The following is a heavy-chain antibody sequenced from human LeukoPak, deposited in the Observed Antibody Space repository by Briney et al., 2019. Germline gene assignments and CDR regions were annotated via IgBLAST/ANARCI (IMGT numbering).Heavy chain of an antibody. CDR1: GYTFTRYG. V-gene: IGHV1-18*01. CDR2: ISGYNGST. D-gene: IGHD3-10*01. Sequence: GASVKVSCKASGYTFTRYGISWVRQAPGQGLEWMGWISGYNGSTNYAEKLQGRVTMTTDTSTSTVYMELRSLRSDDTAVYYCARDSLYYGSGSYLGLDPWGQGTLVTVSS. CDR3: ARDSLYYGSGSYLGLDP. J-gene: IGHJ5*02.